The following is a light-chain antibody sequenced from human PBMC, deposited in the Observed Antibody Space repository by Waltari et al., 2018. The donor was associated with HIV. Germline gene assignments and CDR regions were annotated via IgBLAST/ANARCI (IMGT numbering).Light chain of an antibody. J-gene: IGLJ2*01. V-gene: IGLV3-1*01. CDR3: QECDSSPVV. CDR2: NDS. Sequence: SYELTQPPSMSVSPGQAASITCSGDKLGNKYACWYQQKPGQSPVLFIYNDSKRPSGSPERFSCYNAGNTATLTISGHPAKDDDDYYCQECDSSPVVFGGGTKLTVL. CDR1: KLGNKY.